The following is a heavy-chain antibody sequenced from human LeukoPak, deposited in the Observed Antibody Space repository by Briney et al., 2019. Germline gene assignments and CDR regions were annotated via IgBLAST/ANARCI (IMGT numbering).Heavy chain of an antibody. CDR3: ARGRITMVRGVNY. CDR2: INPNSGGT. Sequence: ASVKVSCKASGYTFPGYYMHWVRQASGQGLEWMGWINPNSGGTNYAQKFQGRVTMTRDTSISTAYMELSRLRSDDTAVYYCARGRITMVRGVNYWGQGTLVTVSS. J-gene: IGHJ4*02. V-gene: IGHV1-2*02. D-gene: IGHD3-10*01. CDR1: GYTFPGYY.